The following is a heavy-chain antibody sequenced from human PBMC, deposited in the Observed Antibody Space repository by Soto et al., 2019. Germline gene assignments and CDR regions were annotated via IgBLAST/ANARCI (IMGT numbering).Heavy chain of an antibody. CDR3: ARHKLIAVAGTANDAFDI. D-gene: IGHD6-19*01. CDR2: IYPGDSDT. V-gene: IGHV5-51*01. Sequence: GESLKISCKGSGYSFTSYWIGWVRQMPGKGLGWMGIIYPGDSDTRYSPSFQGQVTISADKSISTAYLQWSSLKASDTAMYYCARHKLIAVAGTANDAFDIWGQGTMVTVSS. CDR1: GYSFTSYW. J-gene: IGHJ3*02.